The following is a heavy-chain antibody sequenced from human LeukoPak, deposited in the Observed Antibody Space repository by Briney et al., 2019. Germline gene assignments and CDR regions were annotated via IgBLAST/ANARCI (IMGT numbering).Heavy chain of an antibody. Sequence: SETLCLTXTVSGGSISSGDYYWSWIRQPPGKGLEWIGYIYYSGSTYYNPSLKSRVTISVDTSKNQFSLKLSSVTAADTAVYYCARGVTIFGVARAWFDPWGQGTLVTVSS. CDR3: ARGVTIFGVARAWFDP. D-gene: IGHD3-3*01. CDR1: GGSISSGDYY. CDR2: IYYSGST. V-gene: IGHV4-30-4*08. J-gene: IGHJ5*02.